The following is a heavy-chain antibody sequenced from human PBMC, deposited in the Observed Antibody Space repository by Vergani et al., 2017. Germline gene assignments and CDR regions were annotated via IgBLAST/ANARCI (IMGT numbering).Heavy chain of an antibody. Sequence: QVQLVQSGAEVKKPGASVKVSCKASGYTFTGYYMHWVRQAPGQGLEWMGWINPNSGGTNYAQKFQGRVTMTRDTSISTAYMELSRLRSDDTAMYYCARVGMYYYDSSGLYYFDYWGQGSLVTVSS. CDR3: ARVGMYYYDSSGLYYFDY. J-gene: IGHJ4*02. D-gene: IGHD3-22*01. V-gene: IGHV1-2*02. CDR1: GYTFTGYY. CDR2: INPNSGGT.